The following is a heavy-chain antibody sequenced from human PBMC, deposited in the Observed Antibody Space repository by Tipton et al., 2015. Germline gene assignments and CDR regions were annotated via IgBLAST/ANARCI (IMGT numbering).Heavy chain of an antibody. J-gene: IGHJ4*02. CDR3: ARKTTDSVSSYGDSLDN. V-gene: IGHV4-34*01. CDR2: IHHGGST. D-gene: IGHD4-17*01. Sequence: TLSLTCAVDGGAFSGHYWSWIRQSPGKGLEWIGEIHHGGSTKYNPSLESRLSISIDLIKRQFSLNLRSVTAADTAVYYCARKTTDSVSSYGDSLDNWGQGTPVTVSS. CDR1: GGAFSGHY.